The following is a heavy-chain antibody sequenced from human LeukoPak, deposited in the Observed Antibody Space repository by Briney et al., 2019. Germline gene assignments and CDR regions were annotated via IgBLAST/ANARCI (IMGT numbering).Heavy chain of an antibody. D-gene: IGHD3-10*01. V-gene: IGHV1-2*02. Sequence: ASVKVSCKASGYTFTGYYMHWVRQAPGQGLEWMGWINPNSGGTNYAQKFQGRVTMTRDTSISTAYMELSRLRFDDTAVYYCARSMVRGVRENWFDPWGQGTLVTVSS. CDR2: INPNSGGT. CDR3: ARSMVRGVRENWFDP. CDR1: GYTFTGYY. J-gene: IGHJ5*02.